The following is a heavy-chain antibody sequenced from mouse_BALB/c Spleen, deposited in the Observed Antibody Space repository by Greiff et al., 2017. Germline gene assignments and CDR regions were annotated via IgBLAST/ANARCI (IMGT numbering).Heavy chain of an antibody. V-gene: IGHV5-6-5*01. CDR3: ARYYRYDDGCLDY. Sequence: EVKVVESGGGLVKPGGSLKLSCAASGFTFNSYAMSWVRQTPEKRLEWVASISSGGSTYYPDSVKGRFTISRDNARNILYLQMSSLRSEDTAMYYCARYYRYDDGCLDYWGQGTTLTVSS. CDR2: ISSGGST. D-gene: IGHD2-14*01. J-gene: IGHJ2*01. CDR1: GFTFNSYA.